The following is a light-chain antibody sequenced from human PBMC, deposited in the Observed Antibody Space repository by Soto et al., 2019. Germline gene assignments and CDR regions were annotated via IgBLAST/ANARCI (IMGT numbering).Light chain of an antibody. CDR1: QGISSY. J-gene: IGKJ5*01. Sequence: IHLTQSTSSLSAAVEDRVTITCLASQGISSYLAWYQQKPGKAPKLLIYAASTLQSGVPSRLSGSGYGTDLTLTISSLQPEDFATYYCQQLNSYPITFGQGTRLEIK. V-gene: IGKV1-9*01. CDR3: QQLNSYPIT. CDR2: AAS.